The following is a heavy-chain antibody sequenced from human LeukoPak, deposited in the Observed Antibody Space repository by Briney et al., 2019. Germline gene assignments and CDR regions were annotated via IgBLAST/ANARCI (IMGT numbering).Heavy chain of an antibody. J-gene: IGHJ6*02. CDR2: ISYDGSNK. Sequence: GRSLRLSCAASGFTFSSYGMHWVRQAPGKGLEWVAVISYDGSNKYYADSVKGRFTISRDNAKNSLYLQMNSLRAEDTAVYYCARDHRTWRGYYYYGMDVWGQGTTVTVSS. CDR1: GFTFSSYG. D-gene: IGHD1-14*01. V-gene: IGHV3-30*03. CDR3: ARDHRTWRGYYYYGMDV.